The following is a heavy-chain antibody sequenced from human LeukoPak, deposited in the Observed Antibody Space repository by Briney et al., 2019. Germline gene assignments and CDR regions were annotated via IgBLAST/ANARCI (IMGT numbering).Heavy chain of an antibody. CDR3: ARDLGTAGWFDP. CDR1: GGSISSHY. D-gene: IGHD1-1*01. J-gene: IGHJ5*02. V-gene: IGHV4-59*11. CDR2: IYYSGST. Sequence: SETLSPTCTVSGGSISSHYWSWIRQPPGKGLEWIGYIYYSGSTNYNPSLKSRVTISVDTSKNQFSLKLSSVTAADTAVYYCARDLGTAGWFDPWGQGTLVTVSS.